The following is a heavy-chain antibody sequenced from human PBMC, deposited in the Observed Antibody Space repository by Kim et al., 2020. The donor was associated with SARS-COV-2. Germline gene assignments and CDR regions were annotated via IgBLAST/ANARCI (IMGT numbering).Heavy chain of an antibody. CDR3: ARGGVRGIITFLDS. J-gene: IGHJ4*02. CDR1: DDSISSYY. Sequence: SETLSLTCTVSDDSISSYYWSWVRRPPGKGLEWIGYVSDSGSTNYNPSLKSRVTLSVDTSKNQVSLNLNSVTAADTAVYYCARGGVRGIITFLDSCGQGT. V-gene: IGHV4-59*01. D-gene: IGHD3-10*01. CDR2: VSDSGST.